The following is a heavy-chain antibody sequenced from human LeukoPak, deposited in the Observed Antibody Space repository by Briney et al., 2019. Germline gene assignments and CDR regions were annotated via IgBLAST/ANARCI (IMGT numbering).Heavy chain of an antibody. CDR2: ISPSCDTT. CDR3: ARRRDYYAVSGYHNWFDA. J-gene: IGHJ5*02. Sequence: ASVKVSCKASGYTFTRYYMHWGRHAPGQGLEWMGIISPSCDTTSDAQKFQGRCTMTRDTSTRTVYLDLSSLRSEDTAVYYCARRRDYYAVSGYHNWFDAWGQGTLVTVSS. V-gene: IGHV1-46*01. CDR1: GYTFTRYY. D-gene: IGHD3-22*01.